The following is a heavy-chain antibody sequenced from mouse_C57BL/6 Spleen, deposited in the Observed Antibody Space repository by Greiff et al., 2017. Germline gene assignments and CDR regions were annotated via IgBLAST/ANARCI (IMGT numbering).Heavy chain of an antibody. CDR3: AREPSFITTVVADWYFDV. J-gene: IGHJ1*03. D-gene: IGHD1-1*01. V-gene: IGHV5-16*01. Sequence: EVKLVESEGGLVQPGSSMKFSCTASGFTFSDYYMAWVRQVPEKGLEWVANINYDGSSTYYLASLKSRFIISRDNAKNILYLQMSSLKSEDTATYNCAREPSFITTVVADWYFDVWGTGTTVTVSS. CDR2: INYDGSST. CDR1: GFTFSDYY.